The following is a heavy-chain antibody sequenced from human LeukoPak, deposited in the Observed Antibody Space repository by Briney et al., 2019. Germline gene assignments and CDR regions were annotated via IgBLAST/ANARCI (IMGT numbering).Heavy chain of an antibody. CDR2: IKQDGSEK. D-gene: IGHD2-2*03. CDR1: GFTSSSYS. Sequence: GGSLRLSCAASGFTSSSYSMSWVRQAPGKGLEWVANIKQDGSEKYYVDSVKGRFTISRDNAKNSLYLQMNSLRAEDTAVYYCARDGYCRSSNCQFDYWGQGTLVTVSS. J-gene: IGHJ4*02. CDR3: ARDGYCRSSNCQFDY. V-gene: IGHV3-7*01.